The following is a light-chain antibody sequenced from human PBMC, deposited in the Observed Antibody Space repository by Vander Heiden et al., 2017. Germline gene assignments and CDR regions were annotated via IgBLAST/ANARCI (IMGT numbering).Light chain of an antibody. Sequence: EIVLTQSPATLSLSPGERATLSCRAGQSVNSYLGWYQQKPGQAPRLLIYDASNRATGVPARFSGSGSGTDFTLTISSLEPEDFAVYYCQQRGNWPPATFGQGTRLDIK. CDR1: QSVNSY. V-gene: IGKV3-11*01. J-gene: IGKJ5*01. CDR3: QQRGNWPPAT. CDR2: DAS.